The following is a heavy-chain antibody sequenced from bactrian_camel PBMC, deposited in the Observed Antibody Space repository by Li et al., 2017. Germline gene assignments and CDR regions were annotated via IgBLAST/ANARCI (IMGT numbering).Heavy chain of an antibody. CDR3: AALPSIPGSRLDY. D-gene: IGHD2*01. CDR2: INRGGTST. CDR1: GLTFSNYG. Sequence: DVQLVESGGDSVQPGGSLRLSCAASGLTFSNYGMNWIRQAPGKGLEWVSAINRGGTSTYYADSVKGRFTISRDDAKNTLYPQMNSLKPEDTAVYYCAALPSIPGSRLDYWGQGTQ. V-gene: IGHV3S31*01. J-gene: IGHJ4*01.